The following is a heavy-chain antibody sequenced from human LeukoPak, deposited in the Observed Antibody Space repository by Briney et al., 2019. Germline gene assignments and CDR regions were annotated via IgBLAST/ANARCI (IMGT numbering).Heavy chain of an antibody. D-gene: IGHD2-15*01. CDR3: ATGGYCSGGSCSEYFQH. CDR1: CGSFSGYY. V-gene: IGHV4-34*01. J-gene: IGHJ1*01. Sequence: SETLSLTCAVYCGSFSGYYWSWIRQPPGKGLEWIGEINHSGSTNYNPSLKSRVTISVDTSKNQFSLKLSSVTAADTAVYYCATGGYCSGGSCSEYFQHWGQGTLVTVSS. CDR2: INHSGST.